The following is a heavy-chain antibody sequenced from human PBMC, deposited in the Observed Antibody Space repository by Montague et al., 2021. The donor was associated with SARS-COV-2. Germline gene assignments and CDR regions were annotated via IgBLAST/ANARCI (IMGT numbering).Heavy chain of an antibody. Sequence: SETLSLTCVVSGVAVIRGRWEAHMHVLPSPVLVLFGEIYETRSTKYKPSLKSRVSMSVDKSWNQFSLRLTSVTAADTAIHYCARRGSGRSDLAYWGQGTLVTVSS. CDR3: ARRGSGRSDLAY. D-gene: IGHD1-26*01. CDR1: GVAVIRGRW. CDR2: IYETRST. J-gene: IGHJ4*02. V-gene: IGHV4/OR15-8*01.